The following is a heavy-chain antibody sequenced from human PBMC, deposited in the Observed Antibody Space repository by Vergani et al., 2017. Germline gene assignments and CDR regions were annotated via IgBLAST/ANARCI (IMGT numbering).Heavy chain of an antibody. D-gene: IGHD6-19*01. V-gene: IGHV4-34*01. CDR1: GGSFSGYY. CDR2: INHSGST. CDR3: ARQARIAVAANFDY. J-gene: IGHJ4*02. Sequence: QVQLQQWGAGLLKPSETLSLTCAVYGGSFSGYYWSWIRQPPGKGLEWIGEINHSGSTYYNPSLKSRVTISVDTSKNQFSLKLSSVTAADTAVYYCARQARIAVAANFDYWGQGTLVTVSS.